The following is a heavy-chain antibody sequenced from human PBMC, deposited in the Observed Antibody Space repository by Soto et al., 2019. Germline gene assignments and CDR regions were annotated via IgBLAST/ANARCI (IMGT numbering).Heavy chain of an antibody. Sequence: QLRLQESGPGLVKPSETLSLTCTVSNGSISSPIYYWGWIRQPPGKGLEWIGSIYHTGSTYYNPSLQGRVTISVDTSKNQFSLKLSSVTAADTAMYFCAGRSSLASVQLFFREISNYNWFDPWGQGTLVTVSS. V-gene: IGHV4-39*01. J-gene: IGHJ5*02. D-gene: IGHD1-1*01. CDR2: IYHTGST. CDR1: NGSISSPIYY. CDR3: AGRSSLASVQLFFREISNYNWFDP.